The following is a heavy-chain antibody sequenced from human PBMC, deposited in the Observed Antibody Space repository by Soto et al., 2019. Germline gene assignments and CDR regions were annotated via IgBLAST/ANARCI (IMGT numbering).Heavy chain of an antibody. Sequence: QVQLVQSGAEVKKPGASVKVSCKASGYTFTSYGISWVRQAPGQGLEWMGWISAYNGNTNYAQKLQGRVTMTTDTSTSTAYMELRSLRSDDTAVYYCARSRDILTDYYMGYYYYYMDVWGKGTTVTVSS. CDR2: ISAYNGNT. CDR3: ARSRDILTDYYMGYYYYYMDV. D-gene: IGHD3-9*01. V-gene: IGHV1-18*01. CDR1: GYTFTSYG. J-gene: IGHJ6*03.